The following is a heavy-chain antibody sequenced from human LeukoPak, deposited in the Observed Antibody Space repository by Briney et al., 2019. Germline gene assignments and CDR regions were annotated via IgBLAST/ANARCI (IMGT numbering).Heavy chain of an antibody. J-gene: IGHJ4*02. D-gene: IGHD4-11*01. CDR1: GFSVNSNY. V-gene: IGHV3-74*01. CDR2: INSDGSRT. CDR3: ARVRDDYTYFDC. Sequence: GGSLRLSCAVSGFSVNSNYMSWVRQAPGKGPMWVSRINSDGSRTTYADSVRGRFTISRDNAKSTLYLQMNSLRAEDTAVYYCARVRDDYTYFDCWGQGTLVTVSS.